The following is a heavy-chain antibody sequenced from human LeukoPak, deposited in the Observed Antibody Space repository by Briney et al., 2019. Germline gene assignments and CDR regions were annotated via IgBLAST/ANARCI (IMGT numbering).Heavy chain of an antibody. Sequence: TPSETLSLTCAVYGGSFSGYYWSWIRQPPGKGLEWIGEINHSGSTYYNPSLKSRVTISVDRSKNQFSLKLSSVTAADTAVYYCARSSPGYDSSGYPTNWFDPWGQGTLVTVSS. V-gene: IGHV4-34*01. J-gene: IGHJ5*02. CDR1: GGSFSGYY. CDR3: ARSSPGYDSSGYPTNWFDP. CDR2: INHSGST. D-gene: IGHD3-22*01.